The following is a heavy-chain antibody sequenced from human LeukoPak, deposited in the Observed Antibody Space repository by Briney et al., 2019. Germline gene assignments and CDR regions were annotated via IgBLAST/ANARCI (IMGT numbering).Heavy chain of an antibody. V-gene: IGHV3-48*01. Sequence: TGGSLRLSCAASGFTFSSYSMNWVRQAPGKGLEWISYISSGSGTTYYGDSVQGRFITSRDNAKNSLHLQMNSLRAEDTGVYYCAKDRGNDYGVFDYWGQGILVTVSS. J-gene: IGHJ4*02. D-gene: IGHD4-17*01. CDR1: GFTFSSYS. CDR2: ISSGSGTT. CDR3: AKDRGNDYGVFDY.